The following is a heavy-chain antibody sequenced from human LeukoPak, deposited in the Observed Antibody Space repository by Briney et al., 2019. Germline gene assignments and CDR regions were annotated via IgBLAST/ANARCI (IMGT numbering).Heavy chain of an antibody. CDR3: AKAQYGDYDNYYFDY. CDR2: ISGSGGST. Sequence: PGGSLRLSCAASGFTFSSYGMSWVRQAPGKGLEWVSAISGSGGSTYYADSVKGRFTISRDNSKNTLYLQMNSLRAEDTAVYYCAKAQYGDYDNYYFDYWGQGTLVTVSS. CDR1: GFTFSSYG. J-gene: IGHJ4*02. D-gene: IGHD4-17*01. V-gene: IGHV3-23*01.